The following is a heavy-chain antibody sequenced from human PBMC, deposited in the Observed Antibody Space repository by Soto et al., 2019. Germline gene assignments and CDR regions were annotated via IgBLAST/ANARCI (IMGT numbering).Heavy chain of an antibody. CDR2: INHSGST. CDR3: ARGPSHILTGYLVVWPYGMDV. V-gene: IGHV4-34*01. J-gene: IGHJ6*02. Sequence: SETLSLTCAVYGGSFSGYYWSWIRQPPGKGLEWIGEINHSGSTNYNPSLKSRVTISVDTSKNQFSLKLSSVTAADTAVYYCARGPSHILTGYLVVWPYGMDVWGQGTTVTVSS. D-gene: IGHD3-9*01. CDR1: GGSFSGYY.